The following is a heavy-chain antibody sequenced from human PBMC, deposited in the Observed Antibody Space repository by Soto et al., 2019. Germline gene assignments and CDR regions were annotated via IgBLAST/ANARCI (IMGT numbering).Heavy chain of an antibody. J-gene: IGHJ5*02. CDR2: ISSSSSTI. Sequence: EVQLVESGGGLVQPGGSLRLSCAASGFTFSSYSMNWVRQAPGKGLEWVSYISSSSSTIYYADSVKGRFTISRDNAKNPLSLQMNSLRAEDTGVYYCARHPELIAEGGWFDPWGQGTLVSVSS. V-gene: IGHV3-48*01. D-gene: IGHD6-13*01. CDR1: GFTFSSYS. CDR3: ARHPELIAEGGWFDP.